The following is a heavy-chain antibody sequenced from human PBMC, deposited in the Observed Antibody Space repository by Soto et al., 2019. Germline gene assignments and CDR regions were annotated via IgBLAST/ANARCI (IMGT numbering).Heavy chain of an antibody. V-gene: IGHV3-33*01. D-gene: IGHD4-17*01. CDR2: IWYDGTQK. Sequence: TGGSLGLSCEASGFTFNTYSMHWVRQPPGKGLEWLAAIWYDGTQKYYADSVKGRFIISRDNSKKTLYLEMNSLRAEDTAVYYCARAGGTTVTGLWHFDSWGQGTLVTVSS. J-gene: IGHJ4*02. CDR1: GFTFNTYS. CDR3: ARAGGTTVTGLWHFDS.